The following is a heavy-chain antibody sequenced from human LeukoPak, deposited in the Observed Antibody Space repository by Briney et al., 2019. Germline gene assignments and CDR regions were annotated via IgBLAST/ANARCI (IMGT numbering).Heavy chain of an antibody. CDR3: ARVPIFGVAHAAFDI. V-gene: IGHV3-74*01. J-gene: IGHJ3*02. CDR2: INSDGSST. CDR1: GFTFSSYW. D-gene: IGHD3-3*01. Sequence: GGSLRLSCAASGFTFSSYWMHWVRQAPGKGLVWVSRINSDGSSTSYADSVKGRFTISRDNAKNTLYLQMNSLRAEDTAVYYCARVPIFGVAHAAFDIWGQGTMVTVSS.